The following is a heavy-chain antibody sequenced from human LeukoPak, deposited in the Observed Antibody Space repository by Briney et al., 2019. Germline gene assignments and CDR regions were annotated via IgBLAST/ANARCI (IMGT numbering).Heavy chain of an antibody. D-gene: IGHD3-16*01. V-gene: IGHV1-69*04. CDR2: IIPILGIA. CDR1: GGTFSSYA. J-gene: IGHJ6*02. Sequence: ASVKVSCKASGGTFSSYAISWVRQAPGQGLEWMGRIIPILGIANYAQKFQGRVTITADKSTSTAYMELSSLRSEDTAVYYCARGFWAVDYYGMDVWGQGTTVTVSS. CDR3: ARGFWAVDYYGMDV.